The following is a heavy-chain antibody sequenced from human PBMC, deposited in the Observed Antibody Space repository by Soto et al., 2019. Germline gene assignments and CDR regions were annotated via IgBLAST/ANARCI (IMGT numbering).Heavy chain of an antibody. CDR2: TSGSSSYT. Sequence: GGSLRLSCAASGFTFSDYYMSWIRQAPGKGLEWVSYTSGSSSYTKYADSVKGRFTISRDNAKNSLYLQMNSLRAEDTAVYYCARDDSSGYCDYWGQGTLVTVS. V-gene: IGHV3-11*06. J-gene: IGHJ4*02. CDR1: GFTFSDYY. CDR3: ARDDSSGYCDY. D-gene: IGHD3-22*01.